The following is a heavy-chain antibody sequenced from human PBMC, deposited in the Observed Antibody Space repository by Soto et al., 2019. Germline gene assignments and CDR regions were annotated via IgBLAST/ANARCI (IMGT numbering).Heavy chain of an antibody. V-gene: IGHV1-2*02. Sequence: ASVKVSGKASGCTFTGYYMHWVRQAPGQGLEWMGWINPNSGGTNYAQKFQGRVTMTRDTSISTAYMELRRLRSDDTAVYYCAREHYGAYDYWGQGTLVTVSS. D-gene: IGHD4-17*01. CDR1: GCTFTGYY. J-gene: IGHJ4*02. CDR2: INPNSGGT. CDR3: AREHYGAYDY.